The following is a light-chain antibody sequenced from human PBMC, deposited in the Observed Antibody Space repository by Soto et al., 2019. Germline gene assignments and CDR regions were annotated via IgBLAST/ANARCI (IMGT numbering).Light chain of an antibody. J-gene: IGKJ5*01. Sequence: EIVITQSPPTLSVSPGERAPLSCRASQSVSSNLAWYQQKPGQAPRLLIYGASTRATGIPARFSGSGSGTEFTLTISSLQSEDFAVYYCQQYNNWPPIPFGQGTRL. V-gene: IGKV3-15*01. CDR2: GAS. CDR3: QQYNNWPPIP. CDR1: QSVSSN.